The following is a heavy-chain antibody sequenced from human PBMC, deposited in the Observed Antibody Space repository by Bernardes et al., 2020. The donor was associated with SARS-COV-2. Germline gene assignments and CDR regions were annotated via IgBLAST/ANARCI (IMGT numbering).Heavy chain of an antibody. J-gene: IGHJ4*02. CDR1: GYSISDDFW. CDR3: ARGARLGYLDS. D-gene: IGHD3-9*01. CDR2: VNHSGTT. V-gene: IGHV4-4*02. Sequence: SETLSLTCAVSGYSISDDFWWSLVRQSPANVLEWFGEVNHSGTTNYHSPLKSRVTISVDNSKNQFFLKLTSLTAADTAVYYCARGARLGYLDSWGQGALVTVST.